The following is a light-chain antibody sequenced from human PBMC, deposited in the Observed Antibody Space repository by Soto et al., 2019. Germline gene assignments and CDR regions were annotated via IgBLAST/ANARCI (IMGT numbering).Light chain of an antibody. CDR2: STN. V-gene: IGLV8-61*01. CDR3: EVCLGSGIAV. J-gene: IGLJ2*01. Sequence: QTVVTQESSFSVSLGGTVTLTCALSSGSVSTRHYPSWYQQTPGQAPRTLIYSTNIRSSGVPARFSGSILGNKAALTITGALADDESDYYCEVCLGSGIAVFGGGTKLTVL. CDR1: SGSVSTRHY.